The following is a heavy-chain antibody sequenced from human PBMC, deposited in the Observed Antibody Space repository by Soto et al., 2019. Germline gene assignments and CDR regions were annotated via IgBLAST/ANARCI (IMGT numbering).Heavy chain of an antibody. CDR3: ARHAAPDYYGSGSHTFDY. Sequence: QLQLQESGPGLVKPSETLSLTCTVSGGSISSSSYYWGWIRQPPGKGLEWIGSIYYSGGTYYNPSLKRRVTIPVDTSKHQFSLKLSSVTAADTAVYYCARHAAPDYYGSGSHTFDYWGQGTLVTVSS. CDR1: GGSISSSSYY. D-gene: IGHD3-10*01. V-gene: IGHV4-39*01. J-gene: IGHJ4*02. CDR2: IYYSGGT.